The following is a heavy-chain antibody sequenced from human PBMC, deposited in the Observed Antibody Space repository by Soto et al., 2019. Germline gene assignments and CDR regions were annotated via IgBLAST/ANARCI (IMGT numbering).Heavy chain of an antibody. CDR3: SKGRWTVGHCSGGSCYDGMDV. CDR1: GYTFISFS. CDR2: INPKSGDT. Sequence: ASVKVSCKASGYTFISFSLHWVRQAPGQGLEWMGWINPKSGDTNYAEKFQGRVTMTRDTSINTVYMELNSLNPDDTAVYYCSKGRWTVGHCSGGSCYDGMDVWGQGTTVTVSS. V-gene: IGHV1-2*02. D-gene: IGHD2-15*01. J-gene: IGHJ6*02.